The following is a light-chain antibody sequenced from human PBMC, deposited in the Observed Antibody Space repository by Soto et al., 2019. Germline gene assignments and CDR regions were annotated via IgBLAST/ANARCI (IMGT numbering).Light chain of an antibody. J-gene: IGLJ2*01. Sequence: QSALTQPASVSGXXXXXXTISCTGTSSDVGGYNYVSWYQQHPGKAPKLMIYDVSNRPSGVSNRFSGSKSGNTASLTISGLQAEDEADYYCSSYTSSSTSVVFGGGTKLTVL. CDR1: SSDVGGYNY. V-gene: IGLV2-14*01. CDR3: SSYTSSSTSVV. CDR2: DVS.